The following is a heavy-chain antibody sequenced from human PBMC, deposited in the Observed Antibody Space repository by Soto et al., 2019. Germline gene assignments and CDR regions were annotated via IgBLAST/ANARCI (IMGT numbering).Heavy chain of an antibody. J-gene: IGHJ4*02. Sequence: QVQLQESGPGLVKPSETLSLTCNVFGDSVSSAAKAWTWVRQPPGKGLEWIADMYYSGRTEYNPSLGGRASMSIEASKNQFSLRLYAVTAADTAVYYCARDRPARGADYWSRGSLVTVSS. V-gene: IGHV4-61*08. CDR3: ARDRPARGADY. CDR1: GDSVSSAAKA. CDR2: MYYSGRT. D-gene: IGHD3-16*01.